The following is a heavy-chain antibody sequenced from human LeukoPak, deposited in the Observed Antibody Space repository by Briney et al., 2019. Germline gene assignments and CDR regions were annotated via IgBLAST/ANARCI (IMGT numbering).Heavy chain of an antibody. Sequence: PSETLSLTCAVSGYSISSGHYWGWIRPPPGKGLEWIGTIYHSGSTYYNPSLKSRVTISVDTSKNHFSLNLNAVTAADTAVYYCARGGRHSPVTSNWFDPGGQGTLVTVSS. CDR2: IYHSGST. CDR3: ARGGRHSPVTSNWFDP. J-gene: IGHJ5*02. V-gene: IGHV4-38-2*01. D-gene: IGHD4-17*01. CDR1: GYSISSGHY.